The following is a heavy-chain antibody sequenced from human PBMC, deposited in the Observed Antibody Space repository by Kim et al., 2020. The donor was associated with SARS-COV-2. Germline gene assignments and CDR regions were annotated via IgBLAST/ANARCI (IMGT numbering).Heavy chain of an antibody. Sequence: SETLSLTCNVSGGSISTYYWSWIRQSPGKGLEWIGYVYYSGTTNYNPSLKSRVPISVDTSKHQLSLKMTSVTAADTAVYYCARGREAPKWVDPWGQGTRV. CDR2: VYYSGTT. D-gene: IGHD1-26*01. V-gene: IGHV4-59*13. CDR3: ARGREAPKWVDP. CDR1: GGSISTYY. J-gene: IGHJ5*02.